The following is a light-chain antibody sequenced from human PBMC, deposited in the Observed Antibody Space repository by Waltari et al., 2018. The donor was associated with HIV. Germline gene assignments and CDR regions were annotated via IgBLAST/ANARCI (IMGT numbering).Light chain of an antibody. CDR3: TSRTSSSSFYV. CDR2: EVI. CDR1: SGDIGGHDS. Sequence: QSALTQPASVSGSPGQSITISCTGTSGDIGGHDSVSWYQQHPGKVPNLIMYEVIFRPSGVSSRCSGAKSGNAASLTISGLQAEDEADYYCTSRTSSSSFYVFGSGTRVIV. V-gene: IGLV2-14*01. J-gene: IGLJ1*01.